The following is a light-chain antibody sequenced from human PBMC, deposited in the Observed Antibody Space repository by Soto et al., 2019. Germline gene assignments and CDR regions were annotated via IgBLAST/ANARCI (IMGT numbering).Light chain of an antibody. J-gene: IGLJ2*01. CDR1: PSDIGGYNY. CDR2: EVT. CDR3: SSYASSSTLVL. V-gene: IGLV2-14*01. Sequence: QSALTQPASVSGSPGHSITISCTGTPSDIGGYNYVSWYQQHPGKAPKLIIYEVTHRPSGVSDHFSGSKSGNTASLAIPGLLAEYEADYYCSSYASSSTLVLFGGGTKLTVL.